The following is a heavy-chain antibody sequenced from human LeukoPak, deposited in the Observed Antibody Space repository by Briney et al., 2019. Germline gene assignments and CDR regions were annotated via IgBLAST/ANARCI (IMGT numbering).Heavy chain of an antibody. D-gene: IGHD1-26*01. CDR2: IYYSGST. Sequence: SETLSLTRTVSGGSINYWSWIRQPPGKGLEWIGYIYYSGSTSYNPSLKSRVTISVDTSKNQFSLKLSSVTAADTAVYYCAREGARWEPSFSAFDIWGQGTMVTVSS. CDR1: GGSINY. J-gene: IGHJ3*02. CDR3: AREGARWEPSFSAFDI. V-gene: IGHV4-59*01.